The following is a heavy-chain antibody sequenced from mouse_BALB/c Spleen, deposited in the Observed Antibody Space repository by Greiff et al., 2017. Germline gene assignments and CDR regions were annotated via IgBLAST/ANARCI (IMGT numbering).Heavy chain of an antibody. J-gene: IGHJ2*01. CDR2: IYWDDDK. Sequence: QVTLKVSGPGILQPSQTLSLTCSFSGFSLSTSGMGVSWIRQPSGKGLEWLAHIYWDDDKRYNPSLKSRLTISKDTSSNQVFLKITSVDTADTATYYCGRSRGIYYDYDDHFDYWGQGTTLTVSS. CDR1: GFSLSTSGMG. CDR3: GRSRGIYYDYDDHFDY. D-gene: IGHD2-4*01. V-gene: IGHV8-12*01.